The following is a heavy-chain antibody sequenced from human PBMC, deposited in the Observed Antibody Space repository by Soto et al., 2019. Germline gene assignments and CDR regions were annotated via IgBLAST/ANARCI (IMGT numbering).Heavy chain of an antibody. CDR1: GYPFTGPY. Sequence: ASVKVSCKASGYPFTGPYIYWVRQAPGQGLEWMGWINPSSGGTEFAEKFQGRVTVTRDTSIRTVFLELNSLTSDDTGVYFCARDFRPYSHGVDVRGQGTAVTVSS. V-gene: IGHV1-2*02. D-gene: IGHD4-4*01. J-gene: IGHJ6*02. CDR2: INPSSGGT. CDR3: ARDFRPYSHGVDV.